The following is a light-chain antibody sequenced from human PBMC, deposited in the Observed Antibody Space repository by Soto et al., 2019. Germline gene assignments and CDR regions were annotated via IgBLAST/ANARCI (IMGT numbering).Light chain of an antibody. CDR3: MQGLRPMYT. CDR1: QTLLHSNGYTY. Sequence: EIAMTQSPLSLAVTPGEPASISCRSSQTLLHSNGYTYLGWYLQKPGQSPQLLIYLGSNRASGVPDRFSGSGSGTDFTLKISRVEAEDVGIFYCMQGLRPMYTFGQGTKVDIK. J-gene: IGKJ2*01. V-gene: IGKV2-28*01. CDR2: LGS.